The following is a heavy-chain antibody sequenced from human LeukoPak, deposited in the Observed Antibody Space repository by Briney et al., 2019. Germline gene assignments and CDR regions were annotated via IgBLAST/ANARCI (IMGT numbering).Heavy chain of an antibody. V-gene: IGHV2-5*01. CDR1: GFSLSTSGVG. J-gene: IGHJ4*02. CDR3: AHSLYYDYVWGSYRSLDY. Sequence: SGPTLVKPTQTLTLTCTFSGFSLSTSGVGVGWIRQPPGKALEWLALIYWNDDKRYSPSLKSRLTITKDTSKNQVVITMTNMDPVDTAADYCAHSLYYDYVWGSYRSLDYWGQGTLVTVSS. D-gene: IGHD3-16*02. CDR2: IYWNDDK.